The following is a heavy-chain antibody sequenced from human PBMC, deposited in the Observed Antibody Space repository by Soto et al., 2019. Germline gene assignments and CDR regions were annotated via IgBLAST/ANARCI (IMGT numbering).Heavy chain of an antibody. Sequence: SETLSLTCTVSCGSISSSSYYWGWIRQPPGKGLEWIGSIYYSGSTYYNPSLKSRVTISVDTSKNQFSLKLSSVTAADTAVYYCARHLHYGYYFYYWGQGTLVTVSS. V-gene: IGHV4-39*01. CDR3: ARHLHYGYYFYY. CDR1: CGSISSSSYY. CDR2: IYYSGST. D-gene: IGHD4-17*01. J-gene: IGHJ4*02.